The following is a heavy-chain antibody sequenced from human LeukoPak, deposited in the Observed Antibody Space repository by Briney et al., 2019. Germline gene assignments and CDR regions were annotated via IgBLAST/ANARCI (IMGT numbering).Heavy chain of an antibody. CDR1: GFTFSSYG. CDR2: ISYDGSNK. CDR3: AKDRFFHDSSGFVYFQH. D-gene: IGHD3-22*01. J-gene: IGHJ1*01. V-gene: IGHV3-30*18. Sequence: GRSLRLSCAASGFTFSSYGMHWVRQAPGKGLEWVAVISYDGSNKYYADSVKGRFTISRDNSKNTLYLQMNSLRAEDTAVYYCAKDRFFHDSSGFVYFQHWGHGTLVTVSS.